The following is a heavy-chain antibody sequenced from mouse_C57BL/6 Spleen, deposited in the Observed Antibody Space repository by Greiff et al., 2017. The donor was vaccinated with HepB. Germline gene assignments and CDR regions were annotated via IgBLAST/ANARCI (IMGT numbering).Heavy chain of an antibody. CDR2: ISNGGGST. V-gene: IGHV5-12*01. D-gene: IGHD1-1*01. CDR3: AKRCYCGNSQGAMDY. CDR1: GFTFSDYY. J-gene: IGHJ4*01. Sequence: EVQLVESGGGLVQPGGSLKLSCAASGFTFSDYYMYWVSQTPEKRLEWVAYISNGGGSTYYPDTVKGRFTISRDKAKNTLYLQMSRLKSEDTAMYYCAKRCYCGNSQGAMDYWGQGTSVTVSS.